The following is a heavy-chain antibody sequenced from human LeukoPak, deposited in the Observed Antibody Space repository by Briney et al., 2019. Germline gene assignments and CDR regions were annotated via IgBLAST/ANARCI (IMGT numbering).Heavy chain of an antibody. CDR1: GFSFSSYT. Sequence: GGSLRLSCAASGFSFSSYTMNWFRQAPGKGLERISSIGRTSIDKYYADSVRGRSTISRDNAKNSLYVQMGSLRADDTAVYYCVRGDSREDWGQGTLVTVSS. CDR3: VRGDSRED. D-gene: IGHD3-22*01. CDR2: IGRTSIDK. J-gene: IGHJ4*02. V-gene: IGHV3-21*01.